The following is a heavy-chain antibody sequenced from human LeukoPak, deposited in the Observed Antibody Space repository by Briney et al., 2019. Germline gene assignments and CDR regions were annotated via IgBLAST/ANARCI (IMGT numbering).Heavy chain of an antibody. CDR2: INHSGST. V-gene: IGHV4-34*01. Sequence: PSETLSLTCAVYGGSFSGYYWSWIRQPPGKGLEWIGEINHSGSTNYNPSLKSRVTISVDTSKSQFSLKLSSVTAADTAVYYCAGSPYYDYVWGSYRPPRYWGQGTLVTVSS. J-gene: IGHJ4*02. CDR3: AGSPYYDYVWGSYRPPRY. D-gene: IGHD3-16*02. CDR1: GGSFSGYY.